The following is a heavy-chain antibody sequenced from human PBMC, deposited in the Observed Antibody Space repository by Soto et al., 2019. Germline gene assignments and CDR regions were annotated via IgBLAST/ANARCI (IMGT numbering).Heavy chain of an antibody. J-gene: IGHJ4*02. V-gene: IGHV3-74*01. CDR2: INSDGSST. D-gene: IGHD7-27*01. Sequence: PGGSLRLSCAASGFTFSNYCIHWVRQAPGKGLVWVSRINSDGSSTTYADSVKGRFTISRDNAKNTLFLQMNSLRAEDTAVYYCARSLGSNAPNDWWGQGTLVTSPQ. CDR3: ARSLGSNAPNDW. CDR1: GFTFSNYC.